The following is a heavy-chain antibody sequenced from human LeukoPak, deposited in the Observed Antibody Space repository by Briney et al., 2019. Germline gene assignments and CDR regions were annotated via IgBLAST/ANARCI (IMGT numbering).Heavy chain of an antibody. J-gene: IGHJ6*02. V-gene: IGHV1-8*02. Sequence: GASVKVSCKASGGTFSSYAISWVRQAPGQGLEWMGWMNPNSGNTGYVQKFQGRVTMTRNTSISTAYMELSRLRSEDTAVYYCARGNDGWSQSHYYYYYGMDVWGQGTTVTVSS. CDR2: MNPNSGNT. D-gene: IGHD3-3*01. CDR1: GGTFSSYA. CDR3: ARGNDGWSQSHYYYYYGMDV.